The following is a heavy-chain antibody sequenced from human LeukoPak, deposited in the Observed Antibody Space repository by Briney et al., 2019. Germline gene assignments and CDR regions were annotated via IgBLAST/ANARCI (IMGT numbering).Heavy chain of an antibody. V-gene: IGHV3-23*01. CDR2: PSRGGGSA. CDR3: AKEQRIRHCSAGVCMEGYYFDY. Sequence: GRCLRLSCTGSGFPFNMFAMNWVRQAPGQGLEWVSGPSRGGGSANYADSVKGRVTISRDPSKSMVFLQMNDLRHDDTAVYYCAKEQRIRHCSAGVCMEGYYFDYWGQGSLVTVSS. CDR1: GFPFNMFA. D-gene: IGHD2-8*02. J-gene: IGHJ4*02.